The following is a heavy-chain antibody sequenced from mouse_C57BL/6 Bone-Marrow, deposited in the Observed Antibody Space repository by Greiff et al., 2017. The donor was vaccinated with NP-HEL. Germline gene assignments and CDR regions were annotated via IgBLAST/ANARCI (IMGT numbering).Heavy chain of an antibody. D-gene: IGHD2-1*01. CDR3: APSRGNP. J-gene: IGHJ4*01. CDR2: ISDGGSYT. CDR1: GFTFSSYA. Sequence: EVKLMESGGGLVKPGGSLKLSCAASGFTFSSYAMSWVRQTPEKRLEWVATISDGGSYTYYPDNVQGRFTISRDHAKNNLYLQMSHLESEDTAMYYCAPSRGNPGGQGTSVTVSS. V-gene: IGHV5-4*03.